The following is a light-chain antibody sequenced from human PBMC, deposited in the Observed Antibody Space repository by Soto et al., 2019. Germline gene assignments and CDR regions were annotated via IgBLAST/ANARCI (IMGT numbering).Light chain of an antibody. CDR2: DAS. Sequence: MVLTQSPSTLSWSPGERATLSWGASQRVSGYLAWYQHRPGQTPRLLIYDASNRATGIPARFSGSGSGTDFTLTISSLEPEDFAVYYCQQRSDWPPITFGQGTRLEIK. V-gene: IGKV3-11*01. CDR1: QRVSGY. CDR3: QQRSDWPPIT. J-gene: IGKJ5*01.